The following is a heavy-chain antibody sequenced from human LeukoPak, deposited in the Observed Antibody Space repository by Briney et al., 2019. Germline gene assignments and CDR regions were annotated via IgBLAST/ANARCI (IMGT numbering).Heavy chain of an antibody. V-gene: IGHV3-74*01. J-gene: IGHJ6*02. CDR2: MNGEGTTI. CDR1: GLTFRTTW. CDR3: ATFQIGLRNGMDV. Sequence: PGGSLRLSCATSGLTFRTTWMHWVRQAPGKGLMWVSRMNGEGTTIDYADSVKGRFTISRDNAKNSLYLQMNSLRAEDTAVYYCATFQIGLRNGMDVWGQGTLVTVSS. D-gene: IGHD5-12*01.